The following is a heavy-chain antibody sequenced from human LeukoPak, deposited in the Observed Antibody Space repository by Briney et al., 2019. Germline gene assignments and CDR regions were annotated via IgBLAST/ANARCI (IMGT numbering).Heavy chain of an antibody. V-gene: IGHV4-34*01. D-gene: IGHD2-2*01. CDR1: GGSFSGYY. CDR3: ARRKRSGCSSTSCLLNWFDP. Sequence: SETLSLTCAVYGGSFSGYYWRWIRQPPGKGLVWIGEINHSGRSNYNPTLKRRVTISVDTSKNQFSLKLSSVTAADTAVYYCARRKRSGCSSTSCLLNWFDPWGQGTLVTVSS. CDR2: INHSGRS. J-gene: IGHJ5*02.